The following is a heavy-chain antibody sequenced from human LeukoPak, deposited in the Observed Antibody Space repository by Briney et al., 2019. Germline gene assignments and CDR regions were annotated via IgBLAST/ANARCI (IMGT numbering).Heavy chain of an antibody. V-gene: IGHV3-48*01. D-gene: IGHD2-2*01. CDR2: ISFSVNTK. CDR1: GFTFSDYS. CDR3: AKDIVVVPAASDAFDI. J-gene: IGHJ3*02. Sequence: GGSLRLSCAASGFTFSDYSMNWVRQAPGKGLEWVSYISFSVNTKYYGDSVKGRFTISRDNSKNTLYLQVNSLRAEDTAVYYCAKDIVVVPAASDAFDIWGQGTMVTVSS.